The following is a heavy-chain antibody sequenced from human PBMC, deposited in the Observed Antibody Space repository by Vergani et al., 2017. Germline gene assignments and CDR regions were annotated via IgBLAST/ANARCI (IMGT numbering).Heavy chain of an antibody. CDR2: IRNKAYGGTT. CDR3: SRGRGYSLGYSDY. Sequence: EVHLVESGGGLVPPGRSLRLSCAASGFSFGDYAMTWVRQAPGKGLGWVAFIRNKAYGGTTEYAASVKGRFTISRDDSKRLAYLQLSGLKTEDTAVYFCSRGRGYSLGYSDYWGQGALVTVSS. D-gene: IGHD5-18*01. CDR1: GFSFGDYA. J-gene: IGHJ4*02. V-gene: IGHV3-49*04.